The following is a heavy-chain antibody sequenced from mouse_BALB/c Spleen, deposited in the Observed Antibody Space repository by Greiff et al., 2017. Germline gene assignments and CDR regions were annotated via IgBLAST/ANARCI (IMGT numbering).Heavy chain of an antibody. CDR2: ISSGSSTI. V-gene: IGHV5-17*02. D-gene: IGHD2-1*01. CDR3: ARRVYYGNSYAMDD. Sequence: DVKLVESGGGLVQPGGSRKLSCAASGFTFSSFGMHWVRQAPEKGLEWVAYISSGSSTIYYADTVKGRFTISRDNPKNTLFLQMTSLRSEDTAMYYCARRVYYGNSYAMDDWGQGTSVTVSS. J-gene: IGHJ4*01. CDR1: GFTFSSFG.